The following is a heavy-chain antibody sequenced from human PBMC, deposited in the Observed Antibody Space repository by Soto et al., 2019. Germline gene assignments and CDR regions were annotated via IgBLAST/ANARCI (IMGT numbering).Heavy chain of an antibody. CDR2: IIPIFGTA. CDR1: GGTFSNYA. Sequence: QVQLVQSGAEVKKPGSSVKVSCKASGGTFSNYAITWVRQAPGQGLEWLGRIIPIFGTANYAQKFQGRVTITADESTTTAYMELSSLRSDDTAVYYCAKDGGREGYFCNWFEPWGQGPLVTVSS. CDR3: AKDGGREGYFCNWFEP. J-gene: IGHJ5*02. D-gene: IGHD2-15*01. V-gene: IGHV1-69*15.